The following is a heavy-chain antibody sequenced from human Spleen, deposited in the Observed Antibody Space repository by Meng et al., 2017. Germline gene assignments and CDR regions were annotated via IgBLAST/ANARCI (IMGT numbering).Heavy chain of an antibody. D-gene: IGHD6-13*01. CDR3: ARYHSSSWYTYYYYGMDV. V-gene: IGHV4-59*01. J-gene: IGHJ6*02. CDR2: IYYSGST. Sequence: SETLSLTCTVSGGSISRYYWSWIRQPPGKGLEWIGYIYYSGSTNYNPSLKSRVTISVDTSKNQFSLKLSSVTAADTAVYYCARYHSSSWYTYYYYGMDVWGQGTTVTVSS. CDR1: GGSISRYY.